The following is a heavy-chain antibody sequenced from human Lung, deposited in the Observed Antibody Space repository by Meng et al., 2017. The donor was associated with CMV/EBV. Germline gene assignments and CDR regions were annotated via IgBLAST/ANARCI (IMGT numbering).Heavy chain of an antibody. CDR1: GFTFSNYG. CDR2: ISYDGSNK. D-gene: IGHD6-13*01. V-gene: IGHV3-30*19. J-gene: IGHJ6*02. Sequence: SCAASGFTFSNYGMHWVRQAPGKGLEWVAFISYDGSNKYYADSVKGRFTISRDNSKNTLYLQMNSLRAEDTAVYYCARDADSSSFSPESARGYYYFGMAVWXQGTTVTVSS. CDR3: ARDADSSSFSPESARGYYYFGMAV.